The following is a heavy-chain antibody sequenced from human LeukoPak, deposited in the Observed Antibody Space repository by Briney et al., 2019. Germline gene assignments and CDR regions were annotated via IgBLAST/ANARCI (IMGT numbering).Heavy chain of an antibody. J-gene: IGHJ4*02. D-gene: IGHD6-13*01. CDR2: IKEDGSEK. CDR3: ARRRPAGRFFDY. CDR1: GFTFSSYW. V-gene: IGHV3-7*03. Sequence: GGSLRLSCAASGFTFSSYWMGWVRQAPGKGLEWVANIKEDGSEKYYVDSVEGRFTISRDNAKKSLFLQMNSLRAEDTAVYYCARRRPAGRFFDYWGQGTLVTVSS.